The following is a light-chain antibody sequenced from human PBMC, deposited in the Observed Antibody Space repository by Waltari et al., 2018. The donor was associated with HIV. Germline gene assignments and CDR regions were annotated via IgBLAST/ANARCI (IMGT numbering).Light chain of an antibody. CDR3: QQYGSYPWT. V-gene: IGKV1-5*03. J-gene: IGKJ1*01. Sequence: DIQMTQSPPSLSASVGDRVTFTCRASETVTSYLAGYQQRLGAAPKLLIHSASTLFTGGSSTFAASGSGTHFTLTFHSLQPDDVATYFCQQYGSYPWTFGQGTRV. CDR1: ETVTSY. CDR2: SAS.